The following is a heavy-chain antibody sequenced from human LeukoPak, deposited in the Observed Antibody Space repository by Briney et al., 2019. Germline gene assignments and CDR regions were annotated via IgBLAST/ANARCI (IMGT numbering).Heavy chain of an antibody. CDR1: GFTFSSYS. D-gene: IGHD3-3*01. Sequence: PGGSLRLSCAASGFTFSSYSMNWVRQAPGKGLEWVSSISSSSSYICYADSVKGRLNSLYLQMNSLRAEDTAVYYCARGYYDFWSGYSNWGQGTLVTVSS. CDR3: ARGYYDFWSGYSN. CDR2: ISSSSSYI. V-gene: IGHV3-21*01. J-gene: IGHJ4*02.